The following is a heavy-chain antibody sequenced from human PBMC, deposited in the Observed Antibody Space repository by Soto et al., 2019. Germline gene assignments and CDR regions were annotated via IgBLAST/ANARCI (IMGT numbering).Heavy chain of an antibody. CDR3: ARCVRSWPPPSFYGMDV. Sequence: ASVKISYKASGYTFTGYYMHWVRQAPGQGLEWMGWINPNSGGTNYAQKFQGRVTMTRDTSISTAYMELSRLRSDDTAVYYCARCVRSWPPPSFYGMDVWGQGTTVTVSS. CDR2: INPNSGGT. CDR1: GYTFTGYY. V-gene: IGHV1-2*02. D-gene: IGHD6-13*01. J-gene: IGHJ6*02.